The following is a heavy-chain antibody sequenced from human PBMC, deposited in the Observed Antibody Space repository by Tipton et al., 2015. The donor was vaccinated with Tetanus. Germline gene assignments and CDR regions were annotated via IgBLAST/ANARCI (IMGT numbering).Heavy chain of an antibody. CDR2: IYYSGST. J-gene: IGHJ6*02. CDR3: ASGDYDYVWGTEYGMDV. CDR1: GGSISSSSYY. Sequence: TLSLTCTVSGGSISSSSYYWGWIRQPPGKGLEWIGSIYYSGSTYYNPSLKSRVTISVDTSKNQFSLKLSSVTAADTAVYYCASGDYDYVWGTEYGMDVWGQGTTVTVSS. V-gene: IGHV4-39*01. D-gene: IGHD3-16*01.